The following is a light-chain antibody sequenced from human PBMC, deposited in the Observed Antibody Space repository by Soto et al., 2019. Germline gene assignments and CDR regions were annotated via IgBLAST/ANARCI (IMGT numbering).Light chain of an antibody. CDR1: QSVRSNY. CDR3: QQYGSSQIT. Sequence: EIVVTQSPGTLSLSPGERATLSCRASQSVRSNYLAWYLQKPGQAPRLLIYGASSRATCIPDRFSGSGSGTDFTLTISRLEPEDFAVYYCQQYGSSQITFGQGTRLEIK. CDR2: GAS. J-gene: IGKJ5*01. V-gene: IGKV3-20*01.